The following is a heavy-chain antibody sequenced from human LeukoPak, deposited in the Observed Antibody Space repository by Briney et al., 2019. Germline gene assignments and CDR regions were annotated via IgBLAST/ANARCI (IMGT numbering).Heavy chain of an antibody. D-gene: IGHD3-16*01. Sequence: PGGSLRLSCAASGFIFSNYWMHWVRQAPGKGLGWVSRIHSDGSTTSYADSVKGRFTISRDNAKNTLYLQMNSLRVEDTAVYYCARGGANWFDPWGQGTLVIVSS. J-gene: IGHJ5*02. CDR3: ARGGANWFDP. CDR1: GFIFSNYW. CDR2: IHSDGSTT. V-gene: IGHV3-74*01.